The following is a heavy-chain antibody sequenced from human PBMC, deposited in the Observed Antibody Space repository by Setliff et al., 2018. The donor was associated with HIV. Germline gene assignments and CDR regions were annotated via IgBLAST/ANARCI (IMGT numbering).Heavy chain of an antibody. Sequence: SETLSLTCAVYGGSFTGDYWSWVRQPPGKGLEWIGEINHSGSTNYNPSLKSRVTLSIDKSKNKFSLKVSSVTAADTAVYYCARILVAAAGTGFDPWGQGILVTVSS. J-gene: IGHJ5*02. D-gene: IGHD6-13*01. CDR3: ARILVAAAGTGFDP. V-gene: IGHV4-34*01. CDR2: INHSGST. CDR1: GGSFTGDY.